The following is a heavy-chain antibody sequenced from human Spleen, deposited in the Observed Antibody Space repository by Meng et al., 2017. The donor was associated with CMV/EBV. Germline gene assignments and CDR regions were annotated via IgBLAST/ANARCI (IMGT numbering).Heavy chain of an antibody. V-gene: IGHV4-39*01. CDR1: GGSISSSSYF. D-gene: IGHD1-26*01. CDR3: ARLSGELSDN. Sequence: LTCAVSGGSISSSSYFWGWIRQSPGKGLEWIGSMYFSGSTYSNPSLKSRVTMSVDTSKNQFSLKLTSVTAADTAVYYCARLSGELSDNWGQGTLVTVSS. CDR2: MYFSGST. J-gene: IGHJ4*02.